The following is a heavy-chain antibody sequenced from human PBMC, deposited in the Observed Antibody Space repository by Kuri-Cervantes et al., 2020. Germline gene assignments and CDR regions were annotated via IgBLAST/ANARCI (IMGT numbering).Heavy chain of an antibody. CDR3: ARTRTRGYSYGSYYFDY. CDR2: IYYSGST. Sequence: GSLRLSCAVYGGSFSGYYWGWIRQPPGKGLEWIGSIYYSGSTYYNPSLKSRVTISVDTSKNQFSLKLSSVTAADTAVYYCARTRTRGYSYGSYYFDYWGQGTLVTVSS. V-gene: IGHV4-39*01. J-gene: IGHJ4*02. CDR1: GGSFSGYY. D-gene: IGHD5-18*01.